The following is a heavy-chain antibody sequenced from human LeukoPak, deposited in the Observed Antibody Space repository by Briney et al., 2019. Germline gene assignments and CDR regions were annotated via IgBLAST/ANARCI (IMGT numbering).Heavy chain of an antibody. D-gene: IGHD3/OR15-3a*01. CDR3: ARVVAQDFWTEYFDY. J-gene: IGHJ4*02. CDR1: GGSISSGGYS. CDR2: IYHSGST. V-gene: IGHV4-30-2*01. Sequence: SETLSLTCAVSGGSISSGGYSWSWIRQPPGKGLEWIGYIYHSGSTYYNPSLKSRVTISVDRSKNQFSLKLSSATAADTAVYYCARVVAQDFWTEYFDYWGQGTLVTVSS.